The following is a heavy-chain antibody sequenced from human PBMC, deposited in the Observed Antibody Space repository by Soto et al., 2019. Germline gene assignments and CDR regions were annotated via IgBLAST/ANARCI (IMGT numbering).Heavy chain of an antibody. CDR3: ARELPPDL. D-gene: IGHD2-21*02. V-gene: IGHV3-53*01. J-gene: IGHJ5*02. CDR2: IWSAGLT. CDR1: GFTVSSKY. Sequence: EAQVVESGGGLIQPGGSLRLSCAASGFTVSSKYMTWVRQAPGKGLEWVSIIWSAGLTYYADSVKGRFTISRDTSKNTVYLQMNSLRAEVSSLYYCARELPPDLWGQGTLVTVSS.